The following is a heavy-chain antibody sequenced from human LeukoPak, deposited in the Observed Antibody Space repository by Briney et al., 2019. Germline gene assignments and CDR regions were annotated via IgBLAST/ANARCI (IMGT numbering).Heavy chain of an antibody. D-gene: IGHD3-10*01. CDR1: GYTFTNYG. J-gene: IGHJ4*02. Sequence: ASVKVSCKASGYTFTNYGISWVRRAPGQGLGWMGWISAYNGNTNYAQKLQGRVTMTTDTSTSTAYMELRSLRSDDTAVYYCARPSGGTRTDYFDYWGQGTLVTVSS. CDR3: ARPSGGTRTDYFDY. V-gene: IGHV1-18*01. CDR2: ISAYNGNT.